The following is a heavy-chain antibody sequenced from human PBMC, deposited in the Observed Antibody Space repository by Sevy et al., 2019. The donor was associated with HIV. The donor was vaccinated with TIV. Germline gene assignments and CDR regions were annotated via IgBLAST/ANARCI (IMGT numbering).Heavy chain of an antibody. CDR1: GGSISSSSYY. Sequence: SETLSLTCTVSGGSISSSSYYWGWIRQPPGKGLEWIGSIYYSGSTYYNPSLKSPVTISVDTSKNQFSLKLGSVTAADTAVYYCARRRRSGPAGVGWGQGTLVTVSS. CDR3: ARRRRSGPAGVG. V-gene: IGHV4-39*01. J-gene: IGHJ4*02. CDR2: IYYSGST. D-gene: IGHD2-15*01.